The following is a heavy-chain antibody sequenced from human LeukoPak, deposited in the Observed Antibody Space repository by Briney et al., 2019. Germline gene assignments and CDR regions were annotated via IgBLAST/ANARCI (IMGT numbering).Heavy chain of an antibody. CDR2: ISSNGGST. CDR3: VKGAYMALYYFDY. D-gene: IGHD2-2*02. V-gene: IGHV3-64D*06. Sequence: GGCLRLSCSASGFTFSSYAMHWVRQAPGKGLEYVSAISSNGGSTYYADSVKGRFTISRDNSKITLYLQMSSLRAEDTAVYYCVKGAYMALYYFDYWGQGTLVTVSS. J-gene: IGHJ4*02. CDR1: GFTFSSYA.